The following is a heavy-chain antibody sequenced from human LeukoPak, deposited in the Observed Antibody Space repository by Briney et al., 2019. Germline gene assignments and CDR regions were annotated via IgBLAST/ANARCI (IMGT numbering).Heavy chain of an antibody. CDR3: VRHDGRGGATMGAFDS. J-gene: IGHJ5*01. V-gene: IGHV4-39*01. CDR1: AASFISSSHH. CDR2: VYYGRTT. Sequence: SETLSLTCTVSAASFISSSHHWGWISQSPGKGLEWIGTVYYGRTTYYNPSLDGRVTISLDTSANHFSLQLNSVTAADTAVYYCVRHDGRGGATMGAFDSWGQGSLVTVTS. D-gene: IGHD5-12*01.